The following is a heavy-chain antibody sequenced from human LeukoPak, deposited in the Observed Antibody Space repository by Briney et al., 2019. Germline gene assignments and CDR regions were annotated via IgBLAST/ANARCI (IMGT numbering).Heavy chain of an antibody. CDR3: AKSGSYSSPYYFDY. Sequence: GGSLRLSCAASGFTFDNYAMHWVRQAPGKGLEWVSGVTWNSGDIDYADSVKGRFTISRDNAKNSLYLQMNNLRTDDMALYYCAKSGSYSSPYYFDYWGQGTLVTVSS. V-gene: IGHV3-9*03. D-gene: IGHD3-10*01. CDR2: VTWNSGDI. J-gene: IGHJ4*02. CDR1: GFTFDNYA.